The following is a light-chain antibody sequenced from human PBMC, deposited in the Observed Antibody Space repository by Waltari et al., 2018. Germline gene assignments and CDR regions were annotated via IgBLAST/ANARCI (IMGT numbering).Light chain of an antibody. CDR1: SSNIGTNS. Sequence: QPVLTQPPSASGTPGQRVTISCSGGSSNIGTNSVFWYQQFPGRAPQLIIYRDYKRPSGVPDRFSGSKSGASASLAISGLRSEDEADYFCAGWDDNIYGFVFGSATMVTVL. CDR3: AGWDDNIYGFV. CDR2: RDY. J-gene: IGLJ1*01. V-gene: IGLV1-47*01.